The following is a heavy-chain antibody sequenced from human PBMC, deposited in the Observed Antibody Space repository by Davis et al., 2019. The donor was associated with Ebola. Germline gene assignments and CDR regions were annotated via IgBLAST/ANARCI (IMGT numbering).Heavy chain of an antibody. CDR2: INQDGSKR. Sequence: PGGSLRLSCAASGFTVSDSYMSWVRQAPGKGLEWVANINQDGSKRDYVDSVKGRFTISRDNAKNLMYLQMDSLRAEDTATYYCVIKKYYYDTSGNGWFDTWGQGTLVSVSS. CDR3: VIKKYYYDTSGNGWFDT. V-gene: IGHV3-7*01. J-gene: IGHJ5*02. D-gene: IGHD3-22*01. CDR1: GFTVSDSY.